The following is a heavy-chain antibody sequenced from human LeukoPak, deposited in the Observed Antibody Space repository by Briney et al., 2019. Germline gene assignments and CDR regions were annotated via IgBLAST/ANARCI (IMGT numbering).Heavy chain of an antibody. CDR1: GYTFTSYD. CDR3: ARAPRGWLRFPLGGY. J-gene: IGHJ4*02. CDR2: ISAYNGNT. Sequence: GASVKVSCKASGYTFTSYDINWVRQATGQGLEWMGWISAYNGNTNYAQKLQGRVTMTTDTSTSTAYMELRSLRSDDTAVYYCARAPRGWLRFPLGGYWGQGTLVTVSS. D-gene: IGHD5-12*01. V-gene: IGHV1-18*01.